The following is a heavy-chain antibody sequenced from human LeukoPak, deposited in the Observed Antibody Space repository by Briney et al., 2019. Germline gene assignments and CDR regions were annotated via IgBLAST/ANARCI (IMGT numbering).Heavy chain of an antibody. CDR3: ANSPAGGRWLQSWYFDL. D-gene: IGHD5-24*01. V-gene: IGHV1-46*01. J-gene: IGHJ2*01. CDR2: INPSGGST. Sequence: GASVKVSCKASGYTFTSYYMHWVRQAPGQGLEWMGIINPSGGSTSYAQKFQGRVTMTRDTSTSTVYMELSSLRSEDTAVYYCANSPAGGRWLQSWYFDLWGRGTLVTVSS. CDR1: GYTFTSYY.